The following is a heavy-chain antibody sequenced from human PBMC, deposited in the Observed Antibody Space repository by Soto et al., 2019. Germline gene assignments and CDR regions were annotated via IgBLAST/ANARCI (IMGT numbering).Heavy chain of an antibody. CDR1: GFTFSSYG. CDR2: IWYDGSNK. D-gene: IGHD1-26*01. V-gene: IGHV3-33*01. Sequence: QVQLVESGGGVVQPGRSLRLSCAASGFTFSSYGVHWVRQAPGKGLEWVAVIWYDGSNKYYADSVKGRFTISRDNSKNTLYLQMNSLRAEDTAVYYCARGAGRDAFDIWGQGTMVTVSS. CDR3: ARGAGRDAFDI. J-gene: IGHJ3*02.